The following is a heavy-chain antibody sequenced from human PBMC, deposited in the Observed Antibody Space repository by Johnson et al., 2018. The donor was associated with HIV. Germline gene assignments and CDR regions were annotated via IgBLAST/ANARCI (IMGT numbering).Heavy chain of an antibody. CDR2: IYSGGGT. CDR1: GCTVSNNY. Sequence: VQLVESGGGLVQSGGSLRVSCAASGCTVSNNYMSRVRQAPGKGLEWVSLIYSGGGTYYADSVKGRFTISRDNAKNSLYLQMNSLRAEDTAVYYCARDPDGTTGTTYPDAAFDIWGQGTMVTVSS. J-gene: IGHJ3*02. CDR3: ARDPDGTTGTTYPDAAFDI. D-gene: IGHD1-1*01. V-gene: IGHV3-66*01.